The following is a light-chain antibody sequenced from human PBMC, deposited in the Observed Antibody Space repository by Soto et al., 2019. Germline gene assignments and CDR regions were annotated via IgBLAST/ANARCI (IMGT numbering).Light chain of an antibody. CDR1: RSDVGGYNY. Sequence: QSVLTQPASVSGSPGQSITISCTGTRSDVGGYNYVSWYQHRPGKAPKLLIYDVSNRPSGISNRFSGSKSDNTASLTISGLQPEDEADYYCSSYTTSNTRQIVFGTGTKVTVL. CDR3: SSYTTSNTRQIV. V-gene: IGLV2-14*03. J-gene: IGLJ1*01. CDR2: DVS.